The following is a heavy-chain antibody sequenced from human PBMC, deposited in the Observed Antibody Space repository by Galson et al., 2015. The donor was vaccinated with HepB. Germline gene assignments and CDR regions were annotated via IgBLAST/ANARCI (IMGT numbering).Heavy chain of an antibody. CDR3: AKGGRSLDAFDI. CDR2: ISYDGSNK. Sequence: SLRLSCAASGFTFSSYGMHWVRQAPGKGLEWVAVISYDGSNKYYADSVKGRFTISRDNSKNTLYLQMNSLRAEDTAVYYCAKGGRSLDAFDIWGQGTMVTVSS. CDR1: GFTFSSYG. V-gene: IGHV3-30*18. J-gene: IGHJ3*02.